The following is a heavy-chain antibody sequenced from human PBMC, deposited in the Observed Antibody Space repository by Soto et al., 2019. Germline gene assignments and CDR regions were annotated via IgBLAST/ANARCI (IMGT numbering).Heavy chain of an antibody. CDR3: ARYRDSITGTPGDFAY. CDR1: GGSISRGGYS. CDR2: IYHSGST. Sequence: PSETLSLTCAVSGGSISRGGYSWSWIRQPPGKGLEWIGYIYHSGSTYYNPSLKSRVTISVDRSKNQFSLKLSSVTAADTAVYYCARYRDSITGTPGDFAYWGQGTLVTVSS. J-gene: IGHJ4*02. D-gene: IGHD1-7*01. V-gene: IGHV4-30-2*01.